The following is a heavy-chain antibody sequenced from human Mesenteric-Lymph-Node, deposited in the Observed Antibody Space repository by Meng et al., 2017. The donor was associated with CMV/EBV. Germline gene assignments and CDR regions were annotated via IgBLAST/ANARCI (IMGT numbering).Heavy chain of an antibody. D-gene: IGHD3-10*01. Sequence: GESLKISCAASGFSFTSYGIHWVRQAPGKGLEWVALIWYDGRNIYYADSVKGRFTVSRDTSKNTVYLQMHSLRAEDAAVYYCAKGDLTMVRGVIDYWGQGTLVTVSS. CDR3: AKGDLTMVRGVIDY. V-gene: IGHV3-33*06. J-gene: IGHJ4*02. CDR2: IWYDGRNI. CDR1: GFSFTSYG.